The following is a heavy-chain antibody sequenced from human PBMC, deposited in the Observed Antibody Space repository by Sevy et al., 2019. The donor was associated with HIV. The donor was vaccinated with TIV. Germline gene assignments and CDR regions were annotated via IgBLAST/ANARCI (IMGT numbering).Heavy chain of an antibody. CDR1: GGTFSSYA. Sequence: ASVKVSCKASGGTFSSYAISWVRQAPGQGLEWMGGIIPIFGTANYAQKFQGRVTITAEESTSTAYMELSSLRSEETAVYYCAGADIVVVPAADPDGAFDIWGQGTMVTVSS. V-gene: IGHV1-69*13. J-gene: IGHJ3*02. CDR3: AGADIVVVPAADPDGAFDI. CDR2: IIPIFGTA. D-gene: IGHD2-2*01.